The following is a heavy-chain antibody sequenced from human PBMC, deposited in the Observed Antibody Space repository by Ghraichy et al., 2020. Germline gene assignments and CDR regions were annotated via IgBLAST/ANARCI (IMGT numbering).Heavy chain of an antibody. CDR3: ARGRRGYSGYDEYFYDY. V-gene: IGHV1-3*01. D-gene: IGHD5-12*01. CDR1: GYSFTSYT. Sequence: ASVKVSCKTSGYSFTSYTIHWVRQAPGQRPEWVGWINAGRGHTKYSQTFQGRITITRDTSATIAYMEVRSLRSEDTAVYYCARGRRGYSGYDEYFYDYWGQGTQLTVSS. CDR2: INAGRGHT. J-gene: IGHJ4*02.